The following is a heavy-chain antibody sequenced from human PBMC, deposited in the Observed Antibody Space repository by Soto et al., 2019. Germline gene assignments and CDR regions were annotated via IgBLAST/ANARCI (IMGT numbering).Heavy chain of an antibody. CDR3: ARDGGRHSGGIDY. D-gene: IGHD1-26*01. J-gene: IGHJ4*02. Sequence: QVQLVQSGAEVKKPGSSVKVSCKASGGTFSSYSINWVRQAPGQVLEWMGEIIPIFGTANYAQKFQGRVTITADESTSTAYMDLISLRSADTAVYYCARDGGRHSGGIDYWGQGTLVTGSS. CDR2: IIPIFGTA. CDR1: GGTFSSYS. V-gene: IGHV1-69*01.